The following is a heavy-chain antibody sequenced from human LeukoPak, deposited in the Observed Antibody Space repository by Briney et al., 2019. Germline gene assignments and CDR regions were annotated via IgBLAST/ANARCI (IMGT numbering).Heavy chain of an antibody. V-gene: IGHV4-61*05. CDR3: ANFDY. Sequence: SETLSLTCTVSGGSVSSNGYFWNWIRQPPGKGLEWIGYIYNRGSTNYNPSLKSRVTISVDKSKNQFSLKLSSVTAADTAVYYCANFDYWGQGTLVTVSS. CDR2: IYNRGST. J-gene: IGHJ4*02. CDR1: GGSVSSNGYF.